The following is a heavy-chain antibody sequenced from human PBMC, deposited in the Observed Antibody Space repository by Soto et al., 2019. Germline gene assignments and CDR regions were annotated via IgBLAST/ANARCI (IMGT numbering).Heavy chain of an antibody. CDR2: IYSGGST. Sequence: EVQLVESGGGLVQPGGSLRLSCAASGFTVSSNYMSWVRQAPGKGLEWDSVIYSGGSTYYAESVKGRFTISRDNSKNTLYLQMNSLRAEDTAVYYCARGRLEPAFDYWGQGTLVTVSS. J-gene: IGHJ4*02. D-gene: IGHD2-2*01. CDR3: ARGRLEPAFDY. CDR1: GFTVSSNY. V-gene: IGHV3-66*01.